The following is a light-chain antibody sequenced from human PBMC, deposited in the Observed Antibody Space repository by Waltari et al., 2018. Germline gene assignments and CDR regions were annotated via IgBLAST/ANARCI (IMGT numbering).Light chain of an antibody. J-gene: IGLJ2*01. CDR1: SSHVGAFTF. V-gene: IGLV2-14*01. CDR2: EVS. Sequence: QSALTQPPSVSGSPVPSITISCIGTSSHVGAFTFSPWSQLHPGKAPKLLIYEVSNRPFGISDRFSGSKSGNTASLTISGLQAEDEADYYCSSYTGSSTVAVFGGGTKLTVL. CDR3: SSYTGSSTVAV.